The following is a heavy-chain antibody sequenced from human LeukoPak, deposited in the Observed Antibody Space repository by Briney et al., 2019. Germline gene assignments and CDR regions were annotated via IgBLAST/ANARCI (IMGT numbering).Heavy chain of an antibody. D-gene: IGHD6-13*01. CDR3: ARGEAAAAADWYFDL. Sequence: PSETLSLTCAVYGGSFSGYYWNWIRQPPGKGLEWIGEINHSGRTNYNPSLKSRVTISVDTSKKQFSLKLSSVTAADTAVYYCARGEAAAAADWYFDLWGRGTLVTVSS. J-gene: IGHJ2*01. CDR1: GGSFSGYY. V-gene: IGHV4-34*01. CDR2: INHSGRT.